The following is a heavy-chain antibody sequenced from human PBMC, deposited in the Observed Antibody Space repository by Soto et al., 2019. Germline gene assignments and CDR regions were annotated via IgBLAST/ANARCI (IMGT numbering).Heavy chain of an antibody. CDR3: ARDREGYYDSSGPADY. CDR1: GFTFSDYY. D-gene: IGHD3-22*01. Sequence: PGGSLRLSCAASGFTFSDYYMSWIRQAPGKGLEWVSYISGSSSYTNYADSVKGRFTISRDNAKNSLYLQMNSLRADDTAVYYCARDREGYYDSSGPADYWGQGTLVTVS. V-gene: IGHV3-11*06. J-gene: IGHJ4*02. CDR2: ISGSSSYT.